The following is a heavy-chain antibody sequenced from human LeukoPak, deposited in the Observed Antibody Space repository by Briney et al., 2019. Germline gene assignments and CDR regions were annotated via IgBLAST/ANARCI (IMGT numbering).Heavy chain of an antibody. Sequence: SETLSLTCTASGGSISSSSYYWGWIRQPPGKGLGWIGSIYYSGSTYYNPSLKSRVTISVDTSKNQFSLKLSSVTAADTAVYYCARHGDRSSGWLRLDYWGQGTLVTVSS. D-gene: IGHD6-19*01. CDR2: IYYSGST. CDR3: ARHGDRSSGWLRLDY. V-gene: IGHV4-39*01. J-gene: IGHJ4*02. CDR1: GGSISSSSYY.